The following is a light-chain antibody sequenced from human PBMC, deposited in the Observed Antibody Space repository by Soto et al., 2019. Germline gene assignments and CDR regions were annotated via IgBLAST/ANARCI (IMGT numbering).Light chain of an antibody. CDR1: QSVRTS. CDR3: QLYVSS. Sequence: VVTQCPATMSMTPGERATLSCRASQSVRTSLPRYPQKPGQAPRLLIYDASNGAPGIPDRFSGSGPGTDFTLIFRRLEREAFAVSYCQLYVSSFAQGTLLEN. V-gene: IGKV3-11*01. J-gene: IGKJ5*01. CDR2: DAS.